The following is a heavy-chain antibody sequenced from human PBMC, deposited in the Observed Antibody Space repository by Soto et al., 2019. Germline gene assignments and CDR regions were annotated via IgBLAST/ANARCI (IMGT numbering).Heavy chain of an antibody. CDR3: ARLHTYGVDY. Sequence: ASVKVSCKASGYTFTNYGITWVRQAPGQGLEWVGWISAYNGDTDYAQNLQGRVTMTTDTSTSTAYMELRSLRSDDTAVYYCARLHTYGVDYRGQGTLVTVSS. V-gene: IGHV1-18*01. CDR1: GYTFTNYG. D-gene: IGHD3-16*01. J-gene: IGHJ4*02. CDR2: ISAYNGDT.